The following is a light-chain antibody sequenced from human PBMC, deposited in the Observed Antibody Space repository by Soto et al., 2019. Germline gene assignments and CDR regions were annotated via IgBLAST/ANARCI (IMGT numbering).Light chain of an antibody. J-gene: IGLJ3*02. CDR1: SSDVGAYNY. CDR3: CSYTRSSTLLV. V-gene: IGLV2-14*01. Sequence: QSALTQPASVSGSPGQSITISCTGTSSDVGAYNYVSWYQQHPGKAPKLMIYAVNNRPSGVSDRFSGSKSGNTASLTISGLQAEDEADYYCCSYTRSSTLLVFGGGTKLTVL. CDR2: AVN.